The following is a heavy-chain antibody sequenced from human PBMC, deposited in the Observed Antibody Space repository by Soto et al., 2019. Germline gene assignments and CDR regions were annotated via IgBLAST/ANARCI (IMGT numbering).Heavy chain of an antibody. CDR2: ISAYNGNT. CDR3: ARSPRPTGTALYYFDS. Sequence: ASVKVSGKASGYTFTSYGISWVRQAPGQGLEWMGWISAYNGNTNYAQKLQGRVTMTTDTSTSTAYMELSSLRSEDTAVYYRARSPRPTGTALYYFDSWGQRTLVTVSS. J-gene: IGHJ4*02. D-gene: IGHD6-13*01. CDR1: GYTFTSYG. V-gene: IGHV1-18*01.